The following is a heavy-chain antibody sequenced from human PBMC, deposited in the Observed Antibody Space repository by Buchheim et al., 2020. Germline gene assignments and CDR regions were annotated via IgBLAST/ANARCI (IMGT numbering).Heavy chain of an antibody. J-gene: IGHJ6*02. CDR1: GDSVSSRSYY. V-gene: IGHV4-61*02. D-gene: IGHD3-10*01. Sequence: QVQLQESGPGLVKPSQTLSLTCTVSGDSVSSRSYYWSWIRQPAGKALEWIGRIYISGSTEYNSSRKRRVNIAIETSKNRLSLKLSSVTAADTAVYFCARDFGLYGMDVWGQGTT. CDR3: ARDFGLYGMDV. CDR2: IYISGST.